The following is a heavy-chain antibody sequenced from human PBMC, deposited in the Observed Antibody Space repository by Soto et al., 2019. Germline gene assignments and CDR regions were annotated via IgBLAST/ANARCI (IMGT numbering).Heavy chain of an antibody. Sequence: SETLSLTCAVYGGSFSGHYWTWIRQHPGKGLECIGEINHIGSTNSNPSLKSRVTLSVDTSKNQFSLKLNSVTAADTAVYYCARGISMIVEVQRDAPDKYYFDSWGQGTLVTVSS. CDR1: GGSFSGHY. D-gene: IGHD3-22*01. CDR2: INHIGST. J-gene: IGHJ4*02. CDR3: ARGISMIVEVQRDAPDKYYFDS. V-gene: IGHV4-34*01.